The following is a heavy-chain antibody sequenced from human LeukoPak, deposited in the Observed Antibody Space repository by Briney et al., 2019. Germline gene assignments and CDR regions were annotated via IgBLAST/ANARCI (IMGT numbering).Heavy chain of an antibody. CDR3: ARHPRWYSSGWYDY. CDR1: GGSISSYY. Sequence: SQTLSLTCTVSGGSISSYYWSWIRQPPGKGLEWIGYIYYSGSTNYNPSLKSRVTISVDTSKNQFSLKLSSVTAADTAVYYCARHPRWYSSGWYDYWGQGTLVTVSS. V-gene: IGHV4-59*08. J-gene: IGHJ4*02. D-gene: IGHD6-19*01. CDR2: IYYSGST.